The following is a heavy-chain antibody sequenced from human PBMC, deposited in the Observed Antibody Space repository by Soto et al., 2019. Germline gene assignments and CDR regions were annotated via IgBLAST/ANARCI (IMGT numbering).Heavy chain of an antibody. V-gene: IGHV4-34*01. Sequence: SETLSLTCAVYGGSFSGYYWTWIRQPPGTGLEWIGEINHSGSTNYNPSLKSRATISVDTSKNQFSLKLTSVTAADTAVYYCARDKITGLFDYWGQGILVT. CDR2: INHSGST. CDR3: ARDKITGLFDY. J-gene: IGHJ4*02. CDR1: GGSFSGYY. D-gene: IGHD2-8*02.